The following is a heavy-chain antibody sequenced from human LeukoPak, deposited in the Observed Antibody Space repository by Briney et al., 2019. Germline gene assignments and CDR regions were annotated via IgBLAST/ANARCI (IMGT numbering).Heavy chain of an antibody. CDR2: IYYSGST. D-gene: IGHD3-16*01. CDR3: ARDQIGEGNFGY. J-gene: IGHJ4*02. V-gene: IGHV4-59*01. CDR1: GGPISGYY. Sequence: SETLSLTCTVSGGPISGYYWSWIRQSPGKRLEWIGYIYYSGSTDYNPSLKSRVTMSVDTSKNQFSLKLSSVTAADTAVYYCARDQIGEGNFGYWGQGTLVTVSS.